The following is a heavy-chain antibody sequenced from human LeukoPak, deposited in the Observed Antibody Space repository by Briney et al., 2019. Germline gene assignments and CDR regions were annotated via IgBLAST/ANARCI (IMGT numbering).Heavy chain of an antibody. CDR1: GFIFSSYA. D-gene: IGHD5-18*01. CDR2: ISYDGSNK. Sequence: GGSLRLSCAASGFIFSSYAMDWVRQAPGKGLEWVAVISYDGSNKYYADSVKGRFTISRDSSKNTLYLQMNSLRAEDTAVYYCARGYSYGGPFDYWGQGTLVTVSS. V-gene: IGHV3-30-3*01. J-gene: IGHJ4*02. CDR3: ARGYSYGGPFDY.